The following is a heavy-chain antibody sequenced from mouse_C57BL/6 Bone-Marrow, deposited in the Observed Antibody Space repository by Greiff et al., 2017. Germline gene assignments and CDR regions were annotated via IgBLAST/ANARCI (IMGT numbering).Heavy chain of an antibody. J-gene: IGHJ1*03. D-gene: IGHD2-1*01. V-gene: IGHV5-6*01. CDR2: ISSGGSYT. CDR3: ARHPLIYYGNYWYFDV. Sequence: EVKLMESGGDLVKPGGSLKLSCAASGFTFSSYGMSWVRQTPDKRLEWVATISSGGSYTYYPDSVKGRFTISRDNAKNTLYLQMSSLKSEDTAMYYCARHPLIYYGNYWYFDVWGTGTTVTVSS. CDR1: GFTFSSYG.